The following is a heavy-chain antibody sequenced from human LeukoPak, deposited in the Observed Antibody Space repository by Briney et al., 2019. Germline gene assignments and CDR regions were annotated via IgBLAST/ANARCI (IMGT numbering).Heavy chain of an antibody. V-gene: IGHV4-4*07. D-gene: IGHD3-10*01. CDR3: ARGDVLLWFGELWANWFDP. Sequence: PSETLSLTCTVSGNSFGDYYWSWIRQPAGKGLEWIGRIYTSGSTTYNPSLKSRVTMSVDTSKSQFSLNLMSVTAADTAVYYCARGDVLLWFGELWANWFDPWGQGTLVTVSS. CDR2: IYTSGST. J-gene: IGHJ5*02. CDR1: GNSFGDYY.